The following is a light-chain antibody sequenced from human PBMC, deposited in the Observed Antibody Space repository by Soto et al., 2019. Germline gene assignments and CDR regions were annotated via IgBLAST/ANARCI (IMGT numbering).Light chain of an antibody. CDR1: QGISNY. V-gene: IGKV1-8*01. J-gene: IGKJ2*01. CDR3: QQYNSFPQT. Sequence: AIRMTQSPSSFSASTGDRVTITCRATQGISNYLAWYQQKPGKAPKLLIYRASVLESGVPSRFIGGGSGTNFSLTISYLQSEDFATYYCQQYNSFPQTFSQGTKLEIK. CDR2: RAS.